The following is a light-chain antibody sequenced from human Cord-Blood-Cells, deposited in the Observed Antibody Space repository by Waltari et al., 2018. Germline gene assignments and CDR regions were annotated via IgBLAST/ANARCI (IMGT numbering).Light chain of an antibody. V-gene: IGKV1-27*01. Sequence: DIQMTQSPSSLSASVGDRVTITCRASQGISNYLAWYQQKPGKVPKLLIYAASTLQSGVPSRFSGSGSGTDFTLTISSLQPEDVATYYCQKYNSDLPCTFGPGTKVDIK. CDR2: AAS. CDR1: QGISNY. CDR3: QKYNSDLPCT. J-gene: IGKJ3*01.